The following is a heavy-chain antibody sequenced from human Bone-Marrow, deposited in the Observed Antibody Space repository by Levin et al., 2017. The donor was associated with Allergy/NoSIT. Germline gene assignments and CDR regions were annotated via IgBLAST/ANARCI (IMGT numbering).Heavy chain of an antibody. Sequence: ETLSLTCAASGFSFSSYWMHWVRQAPGKGLVWVSRINSNGGSTSYADSVKGRFTISRDNAKNTLYLQMNSLRVEDTTVYYCVRVGAVAGRGIDVWGPGTTVPVSS. CDR3: VRVGAVAGRGIDV. J-gene: IGHJ6*02. V-gene: IGHV3-74*01. D-gene: IGHD6-19*01. CDR1: GFSFSSYW. CDR2: INSNGGST.